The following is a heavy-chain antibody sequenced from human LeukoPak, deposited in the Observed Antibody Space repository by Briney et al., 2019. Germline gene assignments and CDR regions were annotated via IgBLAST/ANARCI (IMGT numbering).Heavy chain of an antibody. CDR2: ISSSADSV. Sequence: PGGSLRLSCAASRFTFSAYGMNWVRQAPGKGLEWVSGISSSADSVYYADSVKGRFTISRDNPKNSLYLEMNSLRDEDTAVYYCARDASSGWYLDYFDYWGQGTLVTVSS. D-gene: IGHD6-19*01. V-gene: IGHV3-21*06. CDR3: ARDASSGWYLDYFDY. CDR1: RFTFSAYG. J-gene: IGHJ4*02.